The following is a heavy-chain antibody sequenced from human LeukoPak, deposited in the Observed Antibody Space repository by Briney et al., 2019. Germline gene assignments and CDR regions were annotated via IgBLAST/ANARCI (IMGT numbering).Heavy chain of an antibody. CDR1: GFTFSSYA. Sequence: GGSLRLSCAASGFTFSSYAMSWVRQAPGKGLEWVSAISGSGGSTYYADSVKGRFTISRDNSKNTLYLQMNSLRAEDTAVYYCARVGKDFWSGYYDYWGQGTLVTVSS. CDR2: ISGSGGST. J-gene: IGHJ4*02. D-gene: IGHD3-3*01. CDR3: ARVGKDFWSGYYDY. V-gene: IGHV3-23*01.